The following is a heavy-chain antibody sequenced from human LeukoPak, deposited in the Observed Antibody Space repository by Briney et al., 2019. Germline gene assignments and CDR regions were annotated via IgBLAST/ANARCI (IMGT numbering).Heavy chain of an antibody. Sequence: PSETLSLTCTVSGGSISSGGYYWSWIRQHPGKGLEWIGYIYYSGSTYYNPSLKSRVTISVDTSKNQFSPKLSSVTAADTAVYYCARAPVRGDLNWFDPWGQGNLVTVSS. CDR2: IYYSGST. V-gene: IGHV4-31*03. CDR1: GGSISSGGYY. D-gene: IGHD3-10*01. CDR3: ARAPVRGDLNWFDP. J-gene: IGHJ5*02.